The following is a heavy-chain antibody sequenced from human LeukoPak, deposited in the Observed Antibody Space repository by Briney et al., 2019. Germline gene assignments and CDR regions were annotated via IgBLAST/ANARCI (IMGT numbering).Heavy chain of an antibody. V-gene: IGHV1-18*01. J-gene: IGHJ4*02. Sequence: GASVKVSCKASGYTFTSYGISWVRQAPGQGLEWMGWISAYNGNTNYAQKLQGRVTMTTDTSTSTAYMELRSLRSDDTAVYYCARDGYYYDSSGYSTFDYWGQGTPVTVSS. CDR3: ARDGYYYDSSGYSTFDY. CDR2: ISAYNGNT. D-gene: IGHD3-22*01. CDR1: GYTFTSYG.